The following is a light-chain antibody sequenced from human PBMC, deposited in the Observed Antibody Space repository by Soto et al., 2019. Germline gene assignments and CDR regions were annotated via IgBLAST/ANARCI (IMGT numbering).Light chain of an antibody. CDR2: DAY. J-gene: IGKJ2*01. CDR1: PTINNT. CDR3: QQYDTYFRYT. Sequence: DIQMTQSPSTLSASVGDRVTITCRASPTINNTLAWYQKKPGKAPKLLIYDAYTLESGVPSRFSGSGSGTEFTLTIGSLQPDDFAKYYCQQYDTYFRYTFGQGTKLDIK. V-gene: IGKV1-5*01.